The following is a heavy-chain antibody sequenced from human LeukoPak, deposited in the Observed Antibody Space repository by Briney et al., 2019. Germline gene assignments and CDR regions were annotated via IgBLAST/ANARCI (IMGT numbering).Heavy chain of an antibody. CDR2: IKQDGNEK. V-gene: IGHV3-7*04. J-gene: IGHJ3*02. Sequence: PGGSLRLSCAASGFTFRNYWMNWVRRSTGKGLEWVANIKQDGNEKYYLDSVKGRLIISRDNAKNSLYLQMYNLRVEDTAVYYCARDRRFTSGWFLSSGRDAFDMWGQGTRVTVSS. D-gene: IGHD6-19*01. CDR3: ARDRRFTSGWFLSSGRDAFDM. CDR1: GFTFRNYW.